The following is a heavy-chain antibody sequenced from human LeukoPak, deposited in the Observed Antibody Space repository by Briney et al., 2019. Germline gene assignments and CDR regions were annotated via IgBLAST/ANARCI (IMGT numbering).Heavy chain of an antibody. J-gene: IGHJ1*01. CDR2: INWNSGRI. D-gene: IGHD2-21*02. V-gene: IGHV3-9*02. Sequence: AGGSLRLSCAASGFTSDNYDMHWVRQAPGKGLEWVSGINWNSGRIDYADSAKGRFTISRDNAKNSLYLQMNSLRPEDTALYYCAREAYCGGDCYQEYFQFWGQGTLVTVSS. CDR3: AREAYCGGDCYQEYFQF. CDR1: GFTSDNYD.